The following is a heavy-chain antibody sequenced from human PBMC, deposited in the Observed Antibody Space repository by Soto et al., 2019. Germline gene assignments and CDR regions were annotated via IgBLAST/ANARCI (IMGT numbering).Heavy chain of an antibody. CDR1: GFTFSSYA. CDR2: ISCSGGST. J-gene: IGHJ4*02. CDR3: AKDHFPGSRVAFDY. Sequence: PGGSLRLSCAASGFTFSSYAMSWVRQAPGKGLEWVSAISCSGGSTYYADSVKGRFTISRDNSKNTLYLQMNSLRAEDTAVYYCAKDHFPGSRVAFDYWGQGTLVTAPQ. V-gene: IGHV3-23*01. D-gene: IGHD3-10*01.